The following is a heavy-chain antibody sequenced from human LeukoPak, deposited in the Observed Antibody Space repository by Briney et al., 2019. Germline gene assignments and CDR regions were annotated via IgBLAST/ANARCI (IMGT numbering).Heavy chain of an antibody. CDR1: GFTFDDNA. D-gene: IGHD6-19*01. CDR2: ISWNSHSI. V-gene: IGHV3-9*01. J-gene: IGHJ1*01. CDR3: VKDWGSSGKGNFQH. Sequence: GRSLRLSCAASGFTFDDNAMHWVRHAPGQGLEWVSGISWNSHSIGYADSVKGRFTISRDNAKNSLYLQMNSLRADDTALYYCVKDWGSSGKGNFQHWGQGTLVTVSS.